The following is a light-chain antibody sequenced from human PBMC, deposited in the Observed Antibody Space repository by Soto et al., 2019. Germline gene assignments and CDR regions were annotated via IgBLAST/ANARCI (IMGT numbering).Light chain of an antibody. CDR1: QTVRNNY. CDR3: QQFSSYPLP. J-gene: IGKJ4*01. CDR2: DAS. V-gene: IGKV3-20*01. Sequence: EFVLTQSAGTLSLSPGERATLSCRASQTVRNNYLAWYQQKPGRAPRLLMYDASSSATGIPDRFSGGGSVTDFTLTVSRLEPEDFAVYYCQQFSSYPLPFGGGTKVDI.